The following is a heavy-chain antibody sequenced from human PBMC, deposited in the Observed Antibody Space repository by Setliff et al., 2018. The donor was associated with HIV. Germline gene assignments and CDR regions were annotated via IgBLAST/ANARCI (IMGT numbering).Heavy chain of an antibody. CDR1: GSSISSNYY. CDR3: ARSIVPVASGYYYFEY. Sequence: ASETLSLTCTVSGSSISSNYYWAWIRQAPGKGLEWIGCIDASANTYYKPSLKSRVTISVDTSKNQFSLRLSSVAAGDTAVYYCARSIVPVASGYYYFEYWGQGTLVTVSS. D-gene: IGHD3-3*01. V-gene: IGHV4-38-2*02. CDR2: IDASANT. J-gene: IGHJ4*02.